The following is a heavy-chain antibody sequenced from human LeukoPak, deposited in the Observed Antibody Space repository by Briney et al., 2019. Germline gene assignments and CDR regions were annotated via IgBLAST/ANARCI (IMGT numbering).Heavy chain of an antibody. J-gene: IGHJ6*02. CDR3: ARGRIVVVPAAINYYYYGMDV. V-gene: IGHV1-69*13. CDR2: IIPIFGTA. CDR1: GGTFSSYA. D-gene: IGHD2-2*02. Sequence: SVKVSCKASGGTFSSYAISWVRQAPGQGLERMGGIIPIFGTANYAQKFQGRVTITADESTSTAYMELRSLRSEDTAVYYCARGRIVVVPAAINYYYYGMDVWGQGTTVTVPS.